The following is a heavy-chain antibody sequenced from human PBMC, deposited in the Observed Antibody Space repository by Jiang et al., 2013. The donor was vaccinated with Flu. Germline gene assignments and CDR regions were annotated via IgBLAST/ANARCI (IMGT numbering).Heavy chain of an antibody. V-gene: IGHV4-39*07. CDR1: GGSITSSSYY. CDR3: ASSRWLLYHRLGAFDI. J-gene: IGHJ3*02. CDR2: IYYSGST. D-gene: IGHD3-3*01. Sequence: KPSETLSLTCTVSGGSITSSSYYWGWIRQPPGKGLEWIGSIYYSGSTNYNPSLKSRVTISVDTSKNQFSLKLSSVTAADTAVYYCASSRWLLYHRLGAFDIWGQGTMVTVSS.